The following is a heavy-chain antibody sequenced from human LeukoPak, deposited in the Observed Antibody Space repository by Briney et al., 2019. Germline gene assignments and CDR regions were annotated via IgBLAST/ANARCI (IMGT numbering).Heavy chain of an antibody. J-gene: IGHJ4*02. CDR1: GFPFSSYV. CDR2: INHNGEAI. Sequence: GGSLRLSCAASGFPFSSYVLSWVRQAPGKGLEWIAYINHNGEAIYYPDFVKGRFIISRENAKNSRFLQMNDLRDEDTAVYYCARDYAWAFDFWGQGTRVTVSS. D-gene: IGHD2-2*01. CDR3: ARDYAWAFDF. V-gene: IGHV3-48*02.